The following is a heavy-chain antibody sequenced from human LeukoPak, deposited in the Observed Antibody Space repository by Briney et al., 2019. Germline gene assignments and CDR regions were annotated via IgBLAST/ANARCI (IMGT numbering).Heavy chain of an antibody. CDR1: GGTFGSYA. Sequence: GASVKVSCKASGGTFGSYAISWVRQAPGQGLEWMGGIIPIFGTANYAQTFQARVTISADESTSTVYMELSSLRSEDTAVYYCAKWAGNAHNNFWSGPFDYWGQGTLVTVSS. CDR3: AKWAGNAHNNFWSGPFDY. V-gene: IGHV1-69*01. D-gene: IGHD3-3*01. J-gene: IGHJ4*02. CDR2: IIPIFGTA.